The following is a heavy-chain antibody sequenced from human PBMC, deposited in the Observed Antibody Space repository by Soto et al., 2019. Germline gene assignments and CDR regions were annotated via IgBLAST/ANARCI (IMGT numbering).Heavy chain of an antibody. CDR2: IIPIFGTA. CDR1: GYTFTSYG. CDR3: ASGKWLKKLDY. D-gene: IGHD5-12*01. Sequence: VKVYCKASGYTFTSYGISWVRQAPGQGLEWMGGIIPIFGTANYAQKFQGRVTITADESTSTAYMELSSLRSEDTAVYYCASGKWLKKLDYWGQGTLVTVSS. J-gene: IGHJ4*02. V-gene: IGHV1-69*01.